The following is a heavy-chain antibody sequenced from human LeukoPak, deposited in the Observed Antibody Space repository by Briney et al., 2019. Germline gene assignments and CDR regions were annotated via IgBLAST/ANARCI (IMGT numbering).Heavy chain of an antibody. CDR3: ARFATVTVPNWLDS. J-gene: IGHJ5*01. CDR2: IYYTGST. CDR1: GGSFSGYF. V-gene: IGHV4-59*01. Sequence: PSETLSLTCAVYGGSFSGYFWSWIRQPPGKGLEFIGYIYYTGSTNYNPSLKSRVIMSVDTSTNQLSLMLTSVTAADTAVYYCARFATVTVPNWLDSWGQGTLVTVSS. D-gene: IGHD4-11*01.